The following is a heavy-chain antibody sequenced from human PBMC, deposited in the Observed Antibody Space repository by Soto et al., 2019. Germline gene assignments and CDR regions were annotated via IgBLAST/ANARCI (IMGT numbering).Heavy chain of an antibody. D-gene: IGHD1-1*01. CDR3: ARDLTISSTDGPLDP. CDR2: IHYTGST. J-gene: IGHJ5*02. CDR1: GGSMSRYY. V-gene: IGHV4-59*01. Sequence: SETLSLTCTVSGGSMSRYYWTWIRQPPGKGLEWFGNIHYTGSTNYNPSLKSRVTILLGTSTSQFSLKVSSVTAADTAVYYCARDLTISSTDGPLDPWGHGTLVTVSS.